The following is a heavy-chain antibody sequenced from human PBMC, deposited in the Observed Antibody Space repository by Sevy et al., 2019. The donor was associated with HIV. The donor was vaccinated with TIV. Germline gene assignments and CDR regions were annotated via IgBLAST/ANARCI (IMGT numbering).Heavy chain of an antibody. V-gene: IGHV4-38-2*02. J-gene: IGHJ4*02. D-gene: IGHD2-2*01. CDR3: ARDSAYCSSTSCLQPLDY. CDR2: IYHSGST. CDR1: GYSISSGYY. Sequence: SETLSLTYAVSGYSISSGYYWGWIRQPPGKGLEWIGSIYHSGSTYYNPSLKSRVTISVDTSKNQFSLKLSSVTAADTAVYYCARDSAYCSSTSCLQPLDYWGQGTLVTVSS.